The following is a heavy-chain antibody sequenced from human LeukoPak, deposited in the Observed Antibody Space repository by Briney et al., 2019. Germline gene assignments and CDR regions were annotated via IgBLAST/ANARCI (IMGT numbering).Heavy chain of an antibody. J-gene: IGHJ4*02. D-gene: IGHD3-22*01. Sequence: GGSLRLSCTASGFTFSSFWMAWVRQAPGKGLEWVGNIKQDGSIQYYGDSAKGRFTISRGNAKNSLYLQMNNLRAEDTALYYCATSYDSSGCDWGQGTLVTVSS. CDR3: ATSYDSSGCD. CDR1: GFTFSSFW. V-gene: IGHV3-7*01. CDR2: IKQDGSIQ.